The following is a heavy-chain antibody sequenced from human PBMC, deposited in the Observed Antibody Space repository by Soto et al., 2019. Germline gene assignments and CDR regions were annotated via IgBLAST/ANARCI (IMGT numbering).Heavy chain of an antibody. J-gene: IGHJ2*01. Sequence: QVQLVQSGAEVKKPGASVKVSCKASGYTLIDHHMHWVRQAPGQGLEWMGMINPSGGSTSYAQKFQDRVTMTRDTSTSTVYLEVTSLTSEDTAVYYSARDSSVAGLKYRYFDLWGRGTLVTVSS. D-gene: IGHD6-19*01. CDR2: INPSGGST. CDR1: GYTLIDHH. V-gene: IGHV1-46*01. CDR3: ARDSSVAGLKYRYFDL.